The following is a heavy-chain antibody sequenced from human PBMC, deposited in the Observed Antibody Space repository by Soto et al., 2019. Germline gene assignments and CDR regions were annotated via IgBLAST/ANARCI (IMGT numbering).Heavy chain of an antibody. J-gene: IGHJ4*02. CDR1: GYSISSGYY. Sequence: SETLSLTCAVSGYSISSGYYWGWIRQPPGKGLEWIGSIYHSGSTYYNPSLKSRVTISVDTYKNQFSLKLSSVTAADTAVYYCERVLGRTPFDYWGQGTLVTVSS. V-gene: IGHV4-38-2*01. CDR2: IYHSGST. CDR3: ERVLGRTPFDY.